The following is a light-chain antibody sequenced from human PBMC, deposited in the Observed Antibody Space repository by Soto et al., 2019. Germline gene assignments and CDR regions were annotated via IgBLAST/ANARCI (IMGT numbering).Light chain of an antibody. V-gene: IGKV3-15*01. CDR3: QQYNNWPPWT. CDR1: QSVSSN. CDR2: GAS. Sequence: EIVMTQSPATLSVSPGERATLSCRASQSVSSNLAWYQQKPGQAPRLLIYGASTSATGIPARFSGSGSGTEFPLTISSLQSEDFAVYYCQQYNNWPPWTFGPGTKVDIK. J-gene: IGKJ3*01.